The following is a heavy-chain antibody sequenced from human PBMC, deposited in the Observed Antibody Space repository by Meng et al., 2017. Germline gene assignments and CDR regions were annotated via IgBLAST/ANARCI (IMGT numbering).Heavy chain of an antibody. J-gene: IGHJ6*02. CDR2: ISWNSGST. V-gene: IGHV3-9*01. CDR1: GFTFDDYA. CDR3: ARDRNLWFGELLPICYYGMDV. D-gene: IGHD3-10*01. Sequence: SLKISCAASGFTFDDYAMHWVRQAPGKGLEWISGISWNSGSTGYAGSGTGRFTISRDNANNSLVLRMNRLRAEDTAVYYCARDRNLWFGELLPICYYGMDVWGQGTTVTVSS.